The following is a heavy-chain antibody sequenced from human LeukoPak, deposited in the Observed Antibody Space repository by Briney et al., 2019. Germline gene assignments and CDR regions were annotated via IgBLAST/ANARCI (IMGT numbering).Heavy chain of an antibody. D-gene: IGHD4-4*01. CDR3: AKDYSNYDWFDP. J-gene: IGHJ5*02. Sequence: PSETLSLTCAVYGGSFSGYYWSWIRQPPGKGLEWIGEINHSGSTNYNPSLKSRVTISVDTSKNQFSLKLSSVTAADTAVYYCAKDYSNYDWFDPWGQGTLVTVSS. CDR1: GGSFSGYY. V-gene: IGHV4-34*01. CDR2: INHSGST.